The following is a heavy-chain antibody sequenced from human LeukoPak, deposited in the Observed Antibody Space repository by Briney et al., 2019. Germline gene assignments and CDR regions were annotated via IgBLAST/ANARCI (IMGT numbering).Heavy chain of an antibody. CDR1: GFTFRSYS. CDR3: ARDRRVVPAATTGYGMDV. V-gene: IGHV3-30*03. J-gene: IGHJ6*02. D-gene: IGHD2-2*01. Sequence: GGSLRLSCAASGFTFRSYSMNWVRQAPGKGLEWVAVISYDGSNKYYADSVKGRFTISRDNSKNTLYLQMNSLRAEDTAVYYCARDRRVVPAATTGYGMDVWGQGTTVTVSS. CDR2: ISYDGSNK.